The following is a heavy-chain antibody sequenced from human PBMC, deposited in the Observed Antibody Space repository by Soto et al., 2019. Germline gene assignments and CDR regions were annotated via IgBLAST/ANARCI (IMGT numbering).Heavy chain of an antibody. CDR3: ARGISGILEWLLYYDAFDI. Sequence: ASVKVSCKASGYTFTSYDINWVRQATGQGLEWMGWMNPNSGNTGYAQKFQGRVTMTRNTSISTAYMELSSLRSEDTAVYYCARGISGILEWLLYYDAFDIWGQGTMVTVSS. CDR2: MNPNSGNT. D-gene: IGHD3-3*01. V-gene: IGHV1-8*01. J-gene: IGHJ3*02. CDR1: GYTFTSYD.